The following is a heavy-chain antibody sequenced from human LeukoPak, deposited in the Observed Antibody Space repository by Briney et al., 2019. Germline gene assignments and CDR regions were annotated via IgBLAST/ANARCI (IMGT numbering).Heavy chain of an antibody. CDR2: IRSKAYGGTT. J-gene: IGHJ4*02. CDR3: SRVRGYSYGYGDY. Sequence: PGGSLRLSCTASGFTFGDYAMSWVRQAPGKGLEWVGFIRSKAYGGTTEYAASGKGRFTISRDDSKSIAYLQVNSLKTEDTAVYYCSRVRGYSYGYGDYWGQGTLVTVSA. V-gene: IGHV3-49*04. CDR1: GFTFGDYA. D-gene: IGHD5-18*01.